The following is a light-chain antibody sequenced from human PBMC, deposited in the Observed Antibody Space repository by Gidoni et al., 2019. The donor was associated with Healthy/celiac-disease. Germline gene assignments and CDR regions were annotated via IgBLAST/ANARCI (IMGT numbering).Light chain of an antibody. CDR2: GAS. J-gene: IGKJ4*02. V-gene: IGKV3-15*01. CDR1: QSVSSN. CDR3: QEYNNWPPLT. Sequence: IVMKQSPATLSVSPGDRATLSCRASQSVSSNLAWYQQQPGQAPTLLLYGASTRAPGIPASGSGSGSGTDFTLTISSLQSEDFAVEYCQEYNNWPPLTFXGXTKVEIK.